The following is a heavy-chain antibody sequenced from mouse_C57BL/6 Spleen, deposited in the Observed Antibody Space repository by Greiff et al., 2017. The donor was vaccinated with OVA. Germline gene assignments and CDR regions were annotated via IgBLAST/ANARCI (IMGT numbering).Heavy chain of an antibody. CDR1: GYTFTGYW. CDR2: ILPGSGST. CDR3: ARGEYYYGSSDY. J-gene: IGHJ2*01. D-gene: IGHD1-1*01. V-gene: IGHV1-9*01. Sequence: QVQLQQSGAELMKPGASVKLSCKATGYTFTGYWIAWVKQRPGHGLEWIGEILPGSGSTNYSEKFKGKATFTADTSSNTAYMQLSSLTTEDSAIYYCARGEYYYGSSDYWGQGTTLTVSS.